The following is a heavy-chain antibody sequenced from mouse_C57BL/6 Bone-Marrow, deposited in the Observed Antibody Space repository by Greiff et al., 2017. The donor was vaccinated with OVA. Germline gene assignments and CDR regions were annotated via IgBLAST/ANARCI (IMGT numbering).Heavy chain of an antibody. CDR2: IYPGNSDT. J-gene: IGHJ3*01. CDR3: TRDAYYYGSSYVSFAY. Sequence: EVQGVESGTVLARPGASVKMSCKTSGYTFTSYWMHWVKQRPGQGLEWIGAIYPGNSDTSYNQKFKGKAKLTAVTSASTAYMELSSLTNEDSAVYYCTRDAYYYGSSYVSFAYWGQGTLVTVSA. V-gene: IGHV1-5*01. D-gene: IGHD1-1*01. CDR1: GYTFTSYW.